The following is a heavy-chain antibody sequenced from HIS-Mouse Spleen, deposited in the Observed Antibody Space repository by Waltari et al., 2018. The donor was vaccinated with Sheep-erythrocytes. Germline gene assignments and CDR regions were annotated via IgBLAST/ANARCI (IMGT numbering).Heavy chain of an antibody. CDR3: ARLYYYDSSGYYFDY. CDR2: IYYSGST. D-gene: IGHD3-22*01. CDR1: GGSISSSSYY. V-gene: IGHV4-39*01. Sequence: QLQLQESGPGLVKPSETLSLTCTVSGGSISSSSYYWGWIRQPPGKGLEWIGSIYYSGSTYSDTSLKSRVTISVDTSKNQFSLKLSSVTAADTAVYYCARLYYYDSSGYYFDYWGQGTLVTVSS. J-gene: IGHJ4*02.